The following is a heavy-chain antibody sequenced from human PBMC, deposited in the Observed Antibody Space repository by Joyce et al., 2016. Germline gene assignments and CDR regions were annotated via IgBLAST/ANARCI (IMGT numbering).Heavy chain of an antibody. Sequence: FSSYTMHWVRQSPGKGLEWLAIITSDARSKFYADSVKGRFVISRDNSNNTLHLQMNSLRPEDTAVYYCAKDRVRAYSGYELGSWGQGSLVIVSS. J-gene: IGHJ4*02. CDR1: FSSYT. CDR3: AKDRVRAYSGYELGS. D-gene: IGHD5-12*01. CDR2: ITSDARSK. V-gene: IGHV3-30*18.